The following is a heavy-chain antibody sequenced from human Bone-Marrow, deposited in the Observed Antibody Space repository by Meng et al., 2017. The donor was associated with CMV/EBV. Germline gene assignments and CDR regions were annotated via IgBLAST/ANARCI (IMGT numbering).Heavy chain of an antibody. J-gene: IGHJ4*02. CDR1: GGSISRSNW. CDR3: ARDSGSYLFDY. V-gene: IGHV4-4*02. D-gene: IGHD1-26*01. Sequence: GAVSGGSISRSNWWSWVRQPPGKGLEWIGEIYHSGSTNYNPSLKSRVTISVDKSKNQFSLKLSSVTAADTAVYYCARDSGSYLFDYWGQGTLVTVSS. CDR2: IYHSGST.